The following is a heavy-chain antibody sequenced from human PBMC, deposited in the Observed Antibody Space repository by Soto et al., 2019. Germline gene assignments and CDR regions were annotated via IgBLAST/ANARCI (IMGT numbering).Heavy chain of an antibody. CDR1: GGSISSGGYS. J-gene: IGHJ5*02. Sequence: SETLSLTCAVSGGSISSGGYSWSWIRQPPGKGLEWIGYIYHSGSTYYNPSLKSRVTISVDRSKNQFSLKLSSVTAADTAVYYCGGQENWLDPWGEGSLVTVSS. D-gene: IGHD3-16*01. V-gene: IGHV4-30-2*01. CDR2: IYHSGST. CDR3: GGQENWLDP.